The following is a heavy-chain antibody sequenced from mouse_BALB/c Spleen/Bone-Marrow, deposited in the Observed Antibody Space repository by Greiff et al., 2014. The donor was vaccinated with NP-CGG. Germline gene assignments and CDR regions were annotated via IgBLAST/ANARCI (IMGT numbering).Heavy chain of an antibody. J-gene: IGHJ2*01. V-gene: IGHV7-3*02. D-gene: IGHD5-1*01. CDR2: IRNKPNGYTT. Sequence: EVMLVESGGGLVQPGGSLRLSCTTSGFTFTDYFMTWVRQPPGKALEWLGYIRNKPNGYTTEYNPSVKGRFTISRDNSRGILYLQMNTLRAEDSAIYYCARDYSGYFDFWGQGTTLTVSS. CDR1: GFTFTDYF. CDR3: ARDYSGYFDF.